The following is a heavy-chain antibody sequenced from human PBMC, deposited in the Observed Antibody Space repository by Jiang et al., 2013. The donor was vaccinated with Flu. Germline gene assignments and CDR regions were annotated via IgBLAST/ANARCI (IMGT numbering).Heavy chain of an antibody. V-gene: IGHV1-3*01. CDR3: AREGLTFTYDSSGFDY. Sequence: SGAEVKKPGASVKVSCKASGYTFTSYAMHWVRQAPGQRLEWMGWINAGNGNTKYSQKFQGRVTITRDTSASTAYMELSSLRSEDTAVYYCAREGLTFTYDSSGFDYWGQGTLVTVSS. CDR2: INAGNGNT. J-gene: IGHJ4*02. CDR1: GYTFTSYA. D-gene: IGHD3-22*01.